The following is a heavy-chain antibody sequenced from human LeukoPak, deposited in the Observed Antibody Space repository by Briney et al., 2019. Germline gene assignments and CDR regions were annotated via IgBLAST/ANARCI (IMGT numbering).Heavy chain of an antibody. V-gene: IGHV1-46*01. CDR2: INPSGGST. CDR3: ARDPRPSYDSSGYYYPGDY. Sequence: ASVKVSCKASGYTFTSYYMHWVRQAPGQGLEWMGIINPSGGSTSYAQKFQGRVTMTKDTSTSTVYMELSSLRSEDTAVYYCARDPRPSYDSSGYYYPGDYWGQGTLVTVSS. D-gene: IGHD3-22*01. CDR1: GYTFTSYY. J-gene: IGHJ4*02.